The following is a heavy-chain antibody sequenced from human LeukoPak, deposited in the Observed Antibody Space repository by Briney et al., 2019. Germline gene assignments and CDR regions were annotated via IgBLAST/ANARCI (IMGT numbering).Heavy chain of an antibody. CDR1: GGSISSYY. Sequence: SETLSLTCTVSGGSISSYYWSWIRQPPGKGLEWIGYIYYSGNTNYNPSLKSRVTISIDTSRNQFSLKLNSVTAADTAVYYCARVGTGNFEYWGQGTLVTVSS. CDR2: IYYSGNT. J-gene: IGHJ4*02. CDR3: ARVGTGNFEY. D-gene: IGHD1-14*01. V-gene: IGHV4-59*01.